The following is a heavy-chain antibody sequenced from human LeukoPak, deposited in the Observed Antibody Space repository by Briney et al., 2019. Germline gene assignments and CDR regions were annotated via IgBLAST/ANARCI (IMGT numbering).Heavy chain of an antibody. Sequence: SETLSLTCTVSGGSITSSSYYWGWIRQPPGKGLEWIGSIYYSGSTHYTPSLKSRDTISIDPSKNQFSLKLNSVTAADTAVYYCARGRRDGYTLYYMDVWGKGTTVTISS. J-gene: IGHJ6*03. CDR3: ARGRRDGYTLYYMDV. CDR2: IYYSGST. V-gene: IGHV4-39*01. D-gene: IGHD5-24*01. CDR1: GGSITSSSYY.